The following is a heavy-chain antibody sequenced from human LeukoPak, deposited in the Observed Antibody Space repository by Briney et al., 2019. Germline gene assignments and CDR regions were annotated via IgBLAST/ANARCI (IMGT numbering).Heavy chain of an antibody. J-gene: IGHJ4*02. Sequence: GGSLRLSCAASGFSFSTYAMSWVRQAPGKGLEWVSAISGSGGNTYYADSVKGRFTISRDNSKNTLYLQMNSLRAEDTAVFYCAKISGDDSSAYWGQGTLVTVSS. D-gene: IGHD3-22*01. CDR1: GFSFSTYA. V-gene: IGHV3-23*01. CDR2: ISGSGGNT. CDR3: AKISGDDSSAY.